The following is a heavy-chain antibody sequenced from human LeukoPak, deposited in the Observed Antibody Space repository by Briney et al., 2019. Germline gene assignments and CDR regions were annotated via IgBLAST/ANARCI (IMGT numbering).Heavy chain of an antibody. CDR1: GFTFSNAW. J-gene: IGHJ4*02. V-gene: IGHV3-15*01. CDR3: ARDPEGATSY. D-gene: IGHD1-26*01. Sequence: GGSLRLSCAASGFTFSNAWMSWVRQAPGKGLEWVGRIKSKTDGGTTDYAAPVKGRFTISRDDSKNTLYLQMNSLRAEDTAVYYCARDPEGATSYWGQGTLVTVSS. CDR2: IKSKTDGGTT.